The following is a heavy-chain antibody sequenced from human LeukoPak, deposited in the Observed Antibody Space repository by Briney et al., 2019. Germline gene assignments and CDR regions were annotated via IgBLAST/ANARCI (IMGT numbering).Heavy chain of an antibody. V-gene: IGHV3-23*01. CDR2: ISGSGGST. D-gene: IGHD3-22*01. Sequence: GGSLRLSCAASGFTLSRYWMHWVRQAPGKGLEWVSAISGSGGSTYYADSVKGRFTISRDNSKNTLYLQMNSLRAEDTAVYYCANLRPIWWVYYDSSGYFDYWGQGTLVTVSS. J-gene: IGHJ4*02. CDR1: GFTLSRYW. CDR3: ANLRPIWWVYYDSSGYFDY.